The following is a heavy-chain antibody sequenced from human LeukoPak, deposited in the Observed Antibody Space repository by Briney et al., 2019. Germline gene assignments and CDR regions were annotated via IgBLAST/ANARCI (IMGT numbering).Heavy chain of an antibody. Sequence: TSETLSLTCTVSGGSISSYYWSWIRQPPGKGLEWIGYIYYSGSTNYNPSLKSRVTISVDTSKNQFSLKLSSVTAADTAVYYCARDGSSSSWYKAWRWFDPWGQGTLVTVSS. CDR2: IYYSGST. D-gene: IGHD6-13*01. J-gene: IGHJ5*02. CDR1: GGSISSYY. V-gene: IGHV4-59*01. CDR3: ARDGSSSSWYKAWRWFDP.